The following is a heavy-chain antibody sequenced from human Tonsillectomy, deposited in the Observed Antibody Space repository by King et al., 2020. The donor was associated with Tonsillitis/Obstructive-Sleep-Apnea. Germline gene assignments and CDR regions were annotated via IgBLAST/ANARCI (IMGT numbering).Heavy chain of an antibody. Sequence: VQLVESGGGLVKPGGSLRLSCAASGFTFSSYTMNWVRQAPGKGLEWVSSISSSSSYIYYAASVKGRFTISRDNAKNSLYLQMNSLRAEDTAVYYCAKTEELYYYYYMDVWGKGTTVTVSS. J-gene: IGHJ6*03. CDR1: GFTFSSYT. D-gene: IGHD1-26*01. CDR3: AKTEELYYYYYMDV. V-gene: IGHV3-21*01. CDR2: ISSSSSYI.